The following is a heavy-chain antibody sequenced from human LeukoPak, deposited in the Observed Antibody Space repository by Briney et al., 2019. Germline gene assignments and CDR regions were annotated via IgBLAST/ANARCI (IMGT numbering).Heavy chain of an antibody. CDR2: IYYSGST. D-gene: IGHD4-23*01. J-gene: IGHJ4*02. CDR1: GGSISSGDYY. V-gene: IGHV4-30-4*08. Sequence: SQTPSLTCTVSGGSISSGDYYWSWIRQPPGKGLEWTGYIYYSGSTYYNPSLKSRVTISVDTSKNQFSLKLSSVTAADTAVYYCATSDYGGNSVYFDYWGQGTLVTVSS. CDR3: ATSDYGGNSVYFDY.